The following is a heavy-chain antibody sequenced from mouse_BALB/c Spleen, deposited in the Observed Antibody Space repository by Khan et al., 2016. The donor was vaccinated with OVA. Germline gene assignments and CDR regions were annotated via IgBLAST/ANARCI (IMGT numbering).Heavy chain of an antibody. V-gene: IGHV2-6-4*01. CDR2: IWGGGGT. CDR3: ARAYYRYDGYYAMDY. D-gene: IGHD2-14*01. CDR1: GFSLSRYN. Sequence: QVQLKESGPGLVAPSQSLSITCTVSGFSLSRYNIHWVRQPPGKGLEWLGMIWGGGGTDYTSTLKSRLSISKDNSKSHVFLKMNSLQTDDTAIYYGARAYYRYDGYYAMDYWGQGTSVTVSS. J-gene: IGHJ4*01.